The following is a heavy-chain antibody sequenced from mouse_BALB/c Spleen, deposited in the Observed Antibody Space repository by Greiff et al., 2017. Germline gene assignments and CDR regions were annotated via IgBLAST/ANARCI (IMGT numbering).Heavy chain of an antibody. V-gene: IGHV1-63*02. J-gene: IGHJ4*01. CDR1: GYTFTNYW. D-gene: IGHD2-2*01. CDR3: ARRGGYGNAMDY. Sequence: VQLQESGAELVRPGTSVKISCKASGYTFTNYWLGWVKQRPGHGLEWIGDIYPGGGYTNYNEKFKGKATLTADTSSSTAYMQLSSLTSEDSAVYFCARRGGYGNAMDYWGQGTSVTVSS. CDR2: IYPGGGYT.